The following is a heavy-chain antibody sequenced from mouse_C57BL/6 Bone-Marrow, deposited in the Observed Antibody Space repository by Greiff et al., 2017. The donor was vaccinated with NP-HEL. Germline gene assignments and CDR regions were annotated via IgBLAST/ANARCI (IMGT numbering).Heavy chain of an antibody. CDR2: ISSGSSTI. Sequence: EVKVVESGGGLVKPGGSLKLSCAASGFTFSDYGMHWVRQAPEKGLEWVAYISSGSSTISYADTVKGRFTISSDNAKNTLFLQMTSLRSEDTAMYYCARPIYYDYDPFAYWGQGTLVTVSA. D-gene: IGHD2-4*01. J-gene: IGHJ3*01. V-gene: IGHV5-17*01. CDR3: ARPIYYDYDPFAY. CDR1: GFTFSDYG.